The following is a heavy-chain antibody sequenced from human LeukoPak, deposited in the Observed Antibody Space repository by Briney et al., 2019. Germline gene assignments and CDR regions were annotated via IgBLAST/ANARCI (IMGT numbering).Heavy chain of an antibody. J-gene: IGHJ3*02. CDR1: GFPFSSYS. Sequence: GGSLRLSCAASGFPFSSYSMKWVPQAPGKGLEWVSSISSSSSYIYYADSVKGRFTISRDNAKNSLYLQMNSLRAEDTAVYYCARDRQIDAFDIWGQGTMVTVSS. V-gene: IGHV3-21*01. CDR2: ISSSSSYI. CDR3: ARDRQIDAFDI.